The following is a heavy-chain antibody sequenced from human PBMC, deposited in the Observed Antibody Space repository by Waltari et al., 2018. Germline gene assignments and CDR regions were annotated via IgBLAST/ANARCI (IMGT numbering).Heavy chain of an antibody. J-gene: IGHJ4*02. CDR3: ARGLGAVAVG. D-gene: IGHD6-19*01. V-gene: IGHV3-66*01. CDR2: SYSGGST. CDR1: GFTVSRHY. Sequence: EVQLVESGEGLVQPGGSLRLSCAASGFTVSRHYMSWVRQAPGKGREWVSVSYSGGSTYYADSLKGRFTISRDNSKNTLYLQMNSLRAEDTAVYYCARGLGAVAVGWGQGTLVTVSS.